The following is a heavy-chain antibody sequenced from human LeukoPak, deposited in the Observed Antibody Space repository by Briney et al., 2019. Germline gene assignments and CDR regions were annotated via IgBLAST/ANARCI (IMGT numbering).Heavy chain of an antibody. J-gene: IGHJ4*02. D-gene: IGHD6-13*01. Sequence: GSSVKVSCKAPGGTFSSYAISWVRQAPGQGLEWMGRIIPILGIANYAQKFQGRVTITADKSTSTAYMELSSLRSEDTAVYYCARARIAAAGLFDYWGQGTLVTVSS. CDR2: IIPILGIA. V-gene: IGHV1-69*04. CDR1: GGTFSSYA. CDR3: ARARIAAAGLFDY.